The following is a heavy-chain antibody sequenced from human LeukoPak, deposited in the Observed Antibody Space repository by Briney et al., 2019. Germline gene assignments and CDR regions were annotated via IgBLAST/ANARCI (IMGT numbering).Heavy chain of an antibody. J-gene: IGHJ5*02. CDR3: ARVVPAASSWFDP. D-gene: IGHD2-2*01. Sequence: SETLSLTCAVSGGSISSGGYSWSWIRQPPGKGLEWIGYIYHRGSTYYNPSLKSRVTISVDRSKNQFSLKLSSVTAADTAVYYCARVVPAASSWFDPWGQGTLVTVSS. CDR2: IYHRGST. V-gene: IGHV4-30-2*01. CDR1: GGSISSGGYS.